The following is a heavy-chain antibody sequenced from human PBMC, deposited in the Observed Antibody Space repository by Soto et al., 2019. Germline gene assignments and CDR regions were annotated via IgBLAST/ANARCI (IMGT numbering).Heavy chain of an antibody. CDR1: GYTLTELS. D-gene: IGHD4-17*01. CDR3: AKPTYGDGNYYYYMDV. Sequence: ASVKVSCKVSGYTLTELSMHWVRQAPGKGLEWMGGFDPEDGETIYAQKFQGRVTMTEDTSTDTAYMELSSLRSEDTAVYYCAKPTYGDGNYYYYMDVWGKGTTVTVSS. V-gene: IGHV1-24*01. CDR2: FDPEDGET. J-gene: IGHJ6*03.